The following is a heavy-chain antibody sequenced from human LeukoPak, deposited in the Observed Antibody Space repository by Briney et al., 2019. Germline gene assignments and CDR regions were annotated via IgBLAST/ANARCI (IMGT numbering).Heavy chain of an antibody. J-gene: IGHJ4*02. CDR1: GYTYSTYY. CDR3: ASDSSGSLDY. Sequence: ASVKVSCTASGYTYSTYYMHWVRQAPGQGLEWMGIIYPSDGSTRYAQKSQGRVTMTRDTSTSTLYMELSSLKSDDTAVYYCASDSSGSLDYWGQGTLVTVSS. CDR2: IYPSDGST. D-gene: IGHD3-10*01. V-gene: IGHV1-46*01.